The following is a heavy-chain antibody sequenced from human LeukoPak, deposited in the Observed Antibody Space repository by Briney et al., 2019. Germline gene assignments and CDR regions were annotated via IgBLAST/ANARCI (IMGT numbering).Heavy chain of an antibody. CDR1: GITVSSHF. Sequence: PGGSLRLSCAASGITVSSHFMSWVRQAPGKGLESVSLLYSTDSGGRDYHAASVRGRFTVSRDISKNTMYLQMNNLRVEDTAVYYCAREDRGTDVWGQGTLVTVSS. V-gene: IGHV3-66*01. CDR3: AREDRGTDV. J-gene: IGHJ3*01. D-gene: IGHD3-16*01. CDR2: LYSTDSGGRD.